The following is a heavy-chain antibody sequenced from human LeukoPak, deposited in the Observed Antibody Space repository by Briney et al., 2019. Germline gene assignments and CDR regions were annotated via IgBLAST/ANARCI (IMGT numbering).Heavy chain of an antibody. CDR3: ARAGDDFDY. CDR2: INPSGGST. J-gene: IGHJ4*02. D-gene: IGHD4-17*01. V-gene: IGHV1-46*01. CDR1: GYTFTRYY. Sequence: ASVKVSFKASGYTFTRYYMHWVRQAPGQGLEWMGIINPSGGSTSYAQKFQGRVTMTRDTSTSRAYMELSSLRSEDTAVYYCARAGDDFDYWGQGTLVTVSS.